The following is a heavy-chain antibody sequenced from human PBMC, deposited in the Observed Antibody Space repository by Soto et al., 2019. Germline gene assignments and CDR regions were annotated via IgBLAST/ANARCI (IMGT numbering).Heavy chain of an antibody. CDR3: ARVAQILKSPKELVVVLVAGYYYYMDV. Sequence: ASVKVSCKASGYTFTSYGISWVRQAPGQGLEWMGWISAYNGNTNYAQKLQGRVTMTTDTSTSTAYMELRSLRSDDTAVYYCARVAQILKSPKELVVVLVAGYYYYMDVWGKGTTVTVSS. V-gene: IGHV1-18*01. J-gene: IGHJ6*03. CDR2: ISAYNGNT. D-gene: IGHD2-2*01. CDR1: GYTFTSYG.